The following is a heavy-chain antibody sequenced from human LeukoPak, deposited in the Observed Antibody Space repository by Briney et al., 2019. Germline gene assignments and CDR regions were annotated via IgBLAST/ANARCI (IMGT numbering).Heavy chain of an antibody. CDR2: IYYSGST. D-gene: IGHD2-2*02. J-gene: IGHJ4*02. CDR3: ARDEPAAIGY. V-gene: IGHV4-30-4*08. Sequence: SETLSLTCTVSGGSISSGDYYWSWIRQPPGKGLEWIGYIYYSGSTYYNPSLKSRVTISVDTSNNQFSLKLSSVTAADTAVYYCARDEPAAIGYWGQGTLVTVSS. CDR1: GGSISSGDYY.